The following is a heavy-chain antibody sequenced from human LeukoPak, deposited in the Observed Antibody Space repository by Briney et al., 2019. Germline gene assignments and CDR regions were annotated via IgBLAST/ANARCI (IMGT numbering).Heavy chain of an antibody. CDR1: GYTFTDYY. J-gene: IGHJ6*02. V-gene: IGHV1-2*06. CDR2: INPNSGGT. CDR3: ASGLVATIKDYYYGMDV. Sequence: ASVKVSCKASGYTFTDYYMHWVRQAPEQGLEWMGRINPNSGGTTYAQKFQGRVTMTRDMSISTAYMELSRLSSDDTAVYYCASGLVATIKDYYYGMDVWGQGTTVTVSS. D-gene: IGHD5-12*01.